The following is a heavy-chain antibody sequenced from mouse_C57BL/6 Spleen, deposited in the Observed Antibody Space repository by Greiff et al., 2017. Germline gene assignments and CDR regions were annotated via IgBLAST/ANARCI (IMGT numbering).Heavy chain of an antibody. V-gene: IGHV1-39*01. CDR2: INPNYGTT. D-gene: IGHD1-1*01. CDR3: ARKDYGSSPEWYFDV. J-gene: IGHJ1*03. Sequence: EVQLQESGPELVKPGASVKISCKASGYSFTDYNMNWVKQSNGKSLEWIGVINPNYGTTSYNQKFKGKATLTVDQSSSTAYMQLNSLTSEDSAVYDCARKDYGSSPEWYFDVWGTGTTVTVSS. CDR1: GYSFTDYN.